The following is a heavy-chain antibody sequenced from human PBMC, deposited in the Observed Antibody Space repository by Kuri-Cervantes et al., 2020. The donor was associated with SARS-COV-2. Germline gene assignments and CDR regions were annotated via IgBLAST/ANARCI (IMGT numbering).Heavy chain of an antibody. D-gene: IGHD1-26*01. CDR2: ISSSGSTI. CDR3: ANSLLLSLDY. V-gene: IGHV3-48*01. J-gene: IGHJ4*02. Sequence: GGSLRLSCVASGFSFSSCVMSWIRQAPGKGLEWVSYISSSGSTIYYADSVKGRFTISRDNSKNTLYLQMNSLRAEDTAVYYCANSLLLSLDYWGQGTLVTVSS. CDR1: GFSFSSCV.